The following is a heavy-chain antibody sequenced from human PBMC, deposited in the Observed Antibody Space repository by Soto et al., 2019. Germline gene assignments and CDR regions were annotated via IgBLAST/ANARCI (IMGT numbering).Heavy chain of an antibody. V-gene: IGHV1-18*01. CDR1: GYTFTSYG. CDR3: ARVQGQRWTYYFDY. J-gene: IGHJ4*02. CDR2: ISAYNGNT. Sequence: ASVKVSCKASGYTFTSYGISWVRQAPGQGLEWMGWISAYNGNTNYAQKLQGRVTMTTDTSTSTAYMELRSLRSDDTAVYYCARVQGQRWTYYFDYWGQGTLVTVSS.